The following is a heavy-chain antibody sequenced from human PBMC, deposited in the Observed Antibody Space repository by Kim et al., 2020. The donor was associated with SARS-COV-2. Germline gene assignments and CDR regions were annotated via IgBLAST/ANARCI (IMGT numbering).Heavy chain of an antibody. D-gene: IGHD6-6*01. Sequence: GGSLRLSCAASGFTFSRYSMNWVRQAPGKGLEWVSSISGTGAYIYYADSVKGRFTISRDSAKNSLYLQMNSLRVEDTAVYYCARGGSSFDYWGQGILVTVSS. CDR2: ISGTGAYI. CDR3: ARGGSSFDY. V-gene: IGHV3-21*01. CDR1: GFTFSRYS. J-gene: IGHJ4*02.